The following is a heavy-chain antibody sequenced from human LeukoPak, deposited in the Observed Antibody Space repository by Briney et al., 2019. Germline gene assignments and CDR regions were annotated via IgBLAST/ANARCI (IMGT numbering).Heavy chain of an antibody. V-gene: IGHV4-59*01. J-gene: IGHJ4*02. D-gene: IGHD7-27*01. CDR1: GGSISSYY. Sequence: SETLSLTCTVSGGSISSYYWSWIRQPPGNRLEWIGHVYHDGSTSYNPSLASRVTMSVDKSKNQISLKLNSMTAADTADYYCARGGGLGIVPFDYWGQGSLVTVSS. CDR2: VYHDGST. CDR3: ARGGGLGIVPFDY.